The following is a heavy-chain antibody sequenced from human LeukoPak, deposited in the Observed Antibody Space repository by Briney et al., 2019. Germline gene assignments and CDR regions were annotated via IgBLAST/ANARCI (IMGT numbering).Heavy chain of an antibody. V-gene: IGHV1-69*13. CDR1: GGTFSSYA. D-gene: IGHD3-10*01. Sequence: SVMVSCKASGGTFSSYAISWVRQAPGQGLEWMGGIIPIFGTANYAQKFQGRVTITADESTSTAYMELSSLRSEDTAVYYCASTYGSGSYGDYYYGMDVWGKGTTVTVSS. CDR2: IIPIFGTA. J-gene: IGHJ6*04. CDR3: ASTYGSGSYGDYYYGMDV.